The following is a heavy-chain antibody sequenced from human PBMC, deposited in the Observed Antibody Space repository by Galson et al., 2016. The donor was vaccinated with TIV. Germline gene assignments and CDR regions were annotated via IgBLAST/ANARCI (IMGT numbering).Heavy chain of an antibody. Sequence: SLRLSCAASGFNVRYNYMSWVRQAPGKGLEWVSLIFSDGTSYYADSVKGRFTISRDNSKNTLYLQMDSLRAEDTAVYFCAKTTPAEIRLGYYFDFWGRGTLVTVSS. CDR2: IFSDGTS. CDR3: AKTTPAEIRLGYYFDF. D-gene: IGHD2-15*01. CDR1: GFNVRYNY. V-gene: IGHV3-53*01. J-gene: IGHJ4*02.